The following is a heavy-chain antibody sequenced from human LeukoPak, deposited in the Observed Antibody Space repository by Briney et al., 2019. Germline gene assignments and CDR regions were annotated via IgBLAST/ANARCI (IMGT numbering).Heavy chain of an antibody. Sequence: GGSLRPSCAASGFTFSSYEMNWVRQAPGKGLEWVSYISSSGSTIYYADSVKGRFTISRDNAKNSLYLQMNSLRAEDTAVYYCARDLGQDYDTSDNWFDPWGQGTLVTVSS. V-gene: IGHV3-48*03. CDR3: ARDLGQDYDTSDNWFDP. CDR1: GFTFSSYE. D-gene: IGHD3-16*01. J-gene: IGHJ5*02. CDR2: ISSSGSTI.